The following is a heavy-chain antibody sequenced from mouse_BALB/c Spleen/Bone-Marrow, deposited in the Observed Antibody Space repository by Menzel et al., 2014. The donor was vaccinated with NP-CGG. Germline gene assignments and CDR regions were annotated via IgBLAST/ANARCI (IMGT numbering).Heavy chain of an antibody. D-gene: IGHD2-12*01. V-gene: IGHV1-80*01. CDR3: ARGDYRYGDFAMDY. Sequence: VQLVESGAELVRPGSSVKISCKASGFALSSNWMNWVKQRPGQGLEWIGQIYPGDGDTNYNGKFQGKATLTADKSSSTAYMQLSNLTSEDSAVYFCARGDYRYGDFAMDYWGQGTSVTVSS. CDR2: IYPGDGDT. J-gene: IGHJ4*01. CDR1: GFALSSNW.